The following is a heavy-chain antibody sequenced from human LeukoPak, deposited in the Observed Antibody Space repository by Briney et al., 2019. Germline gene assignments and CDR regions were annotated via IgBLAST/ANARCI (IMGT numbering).Heavy chain of an antibody. D-gene: IGHD5-12*01. V-gene: IGHV1-2*02. CDR1: GYTFTAYY. J-gene: IGHJ4*02. CDR3: ARSCSAYDYSIDY. CDR2: INPNSGGT. Sequence: ASVKVSCKASGYTFTAYYMHWVRQAPGQGLEWMGWINPNSGGTNYAQRFQGRVTVTSDTSISTAYIELSSLRPDDTAVYYCARSCSAYDYSIDYWGQGTLVTVSS.